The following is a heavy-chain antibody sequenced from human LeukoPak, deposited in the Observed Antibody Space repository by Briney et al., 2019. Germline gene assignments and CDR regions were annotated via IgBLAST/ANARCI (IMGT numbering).Heavy chain of an antibody. J-gene: IGHJ4*02. Sequence: SETLSPTCAVYGGSFSGYYWSWIRQPPGKGLEWIGEINHSGSTNYNPSLKSRVTISVDTSKNQFSLKLSSVTAADTAVYYCTRGRAFYYDSSGYRYWGQGTLVTVSS. D-gene: IGHD3-22*01. V-gene: IGHV4-34*01. CDR1: GGSFSGYY. CDR2: INHSGST. CDR3: TRGRAFYYDSSGYRY.